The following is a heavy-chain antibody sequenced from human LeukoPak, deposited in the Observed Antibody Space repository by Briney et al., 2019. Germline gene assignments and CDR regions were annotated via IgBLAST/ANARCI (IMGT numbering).Heavy chain of an antibody. V-gene: IGHV3-30*04. D-gene: IGHD6-19*01. CDR1: GFTFTNYA. CDR2: ISFDGTNK. J-gene: IGHJ4*02. Sequence: PGKSLRLSCAASGFTFTNYAMHWVRQAPGKGLEWVALISFDGTNKYYADSVKGRFTISRDNSKNTPYLQMNSLRADDSAVYYCARGYRSGPLDSWGQGTLVTVSS. CDR3: ARGYRSGPLDS.